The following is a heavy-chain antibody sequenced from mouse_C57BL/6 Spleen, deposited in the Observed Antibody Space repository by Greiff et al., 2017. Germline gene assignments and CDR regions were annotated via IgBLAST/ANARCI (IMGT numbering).Heavy chain of an antibody. CDR1: GFSLSTFGMG. J-gene: IGHJ1*03. Sequence: VKLMESGPGILQPSQTLSLTCSFSGFSLSTFGMGVGWIRQPSGKGLEWLAHIWWDDDKYYNPALKSRLTISKDTSKNQVFLKIANVDTADTATYYCARIGGDYYGSSSLYWYFDVWGTGTTVTVSS. CDR3: ARIGGDYYGSSSLYWYFDV. V-gene: IGHV8-8*01. D-gene: IGHD1-1*01. CDR2: IWWDDDK.